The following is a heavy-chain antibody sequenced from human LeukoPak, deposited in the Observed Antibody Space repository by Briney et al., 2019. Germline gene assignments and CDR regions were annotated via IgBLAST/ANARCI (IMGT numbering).Heavy chain of an antibody. CDR1: GFTFSSYA. CDR3: ARAAPVRGVTFFDY. Sequence: TGGSLRLSCAASGFTFSSYAMHWVRQAPGKGLEWVAVISKDGSDEYYADSVKGRFTVSRDPSKNSLYLQMNNLRGEDTAVYYCARAAPVRGVTFFDYWGQGTLITVSS. V-gene: IGHV3-30*04. CDR2: ISKDGSDE. J-gene: IGHJ4*02. D-gene: IGHD3-10*01.